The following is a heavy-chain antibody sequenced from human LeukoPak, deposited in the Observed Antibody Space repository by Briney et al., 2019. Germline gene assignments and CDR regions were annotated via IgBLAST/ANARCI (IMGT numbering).Heavy chain of an antibody. D-gene: IGHD6-6*01. Sequence: GGALQISCKGSGCIFTSYWIGWGRQMPGKGLEGMGIIYPGDSDTRYSPSFQGQVTISADKSISTAYLQWSSLKASDTAMYYCARKTPLGYYFDYWGQGTLVTVSS. CDR1: GCIFTSYW. CDR2: IYPGDSDT. J-gene: IGHJ4*02. CDR3: ARKTPLGYYFDY. V-gene: IGHV5-51*01.